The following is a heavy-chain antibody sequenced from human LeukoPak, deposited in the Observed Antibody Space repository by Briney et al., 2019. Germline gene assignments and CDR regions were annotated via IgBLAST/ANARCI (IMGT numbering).Heavy chain of an antibody. D-gene: IGHD6-19*01. Sequence: SSETLSLTCTVSGGSISSSSYYWSWIRQPPGKGLEWIGHMFYSGSTNYNPSHKSRVTISVDTSKNQFSLKLSSVTAADTAVYYCARLLAARFDYWGQGTLVTVSS. CDR2: MFYSGST. V-gene: IGHV4-61*05. CDR1: GGSISSSSYY. CDR3: ARLLAARFDY. J-gene: IGHJ4*02.